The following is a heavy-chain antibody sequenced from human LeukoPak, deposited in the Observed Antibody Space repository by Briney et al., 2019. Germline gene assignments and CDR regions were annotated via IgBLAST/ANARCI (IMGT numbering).Heavy chain of an antibody. J-gene: IGHJ4*02. D-gene: IGHD6-13*01. CDR3: TRAFLYSSSSTFDY. CDR2: TYYRSKWFN. V-gene: IGHV6-1*01. CDR1: GDSVSSNSAT. Sequence: SQTLSLTCAISGDSVSSNSATWNWIRQSPSRGLEWLGWTYYRSKWFNDYAVSVKSRITVNPDTSENQFSLQLNSVTPEDTAVYYCTRAFLYSSSSTFDYWGQGTLVTVSS.